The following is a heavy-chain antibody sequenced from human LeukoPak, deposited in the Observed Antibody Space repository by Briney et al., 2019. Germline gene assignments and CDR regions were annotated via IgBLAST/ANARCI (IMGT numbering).Heavy chain of an antibody. CDR2: VHLSGRT. Sequence: SETLSLTCGVSGGSISSTNWWTWVRPPPGEGLEWIGEVHLSGRTNYNPSLESLVTMSVDMSENHISLKLTSVTAADTAVYYCAREGGPYRPLDYSGQGTLVTVSS. CDR1: GGSISSTNW. J-gene: IGHJ4*02. V-gene: IGHV4-4*02. CDR3: AREGGPYRPLDY.